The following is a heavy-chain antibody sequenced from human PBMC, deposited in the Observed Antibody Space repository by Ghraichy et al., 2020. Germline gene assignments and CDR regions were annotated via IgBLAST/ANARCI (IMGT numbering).Heavy chain of an antibody. D-gene: IGHD6-13*01. Sequence: SETLSLTCAVYGGSFSGYYWSWIRQPPGKGLEWIGEINHSGSTNYNPSLKSRVTISVDTSKNQFSLKLSSVTAADTAVYYCARHTLAAAGADDPKSDYWGQGTLVTVSS. J-gene: IGHJ4*02. CDR1: GGSFSGYY. CDR3: ARHTLAAAGADDPKSDY. V-gene: IGHV4-34*01. CDR2: INHSGST.